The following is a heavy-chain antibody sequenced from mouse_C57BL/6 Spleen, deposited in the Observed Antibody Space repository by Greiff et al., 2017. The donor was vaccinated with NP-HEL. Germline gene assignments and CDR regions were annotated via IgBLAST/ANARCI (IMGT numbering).Heavy chain of an antibody. CDR3: ARGGDGYYPWFAY. V-gene: IGHV3-1*01. CDR1: GYSITSGYD. J-gene: IGHJ3*01. Sequence: VQLKESGPGMVKPSQSLSLTCTVTGYSITSGYDWHWIRHFPGNKLEWMGYISYSGSTNYNPSLKSRISITHDTSKNHFFLKLNSVTTEDTATYYCARGGDGYYPWFAYWGQGTLVTVSA. D-gene: IGHD2-3*01. CDR2: ISYSGST.